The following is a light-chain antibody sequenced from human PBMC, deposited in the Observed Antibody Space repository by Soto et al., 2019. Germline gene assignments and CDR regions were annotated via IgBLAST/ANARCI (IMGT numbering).Light chain of an antibody. CDR3: QQYYSAPT. CDR2: WAS. CDR1: QSVLYSSNNKNY. V-gene: IGKV4-1*01. J-gene: IGKJ4*01. Sequence: DIVMTQSPDSLAVSLGERATINCKSSQSVLYSSNNKNYLAWYQQKPGQPPKLLIYWASTRESGVPDRVSGSGSGTDVTLTISSLQAADVAVYYCQQYYSAPTFGGGTKVEIK.